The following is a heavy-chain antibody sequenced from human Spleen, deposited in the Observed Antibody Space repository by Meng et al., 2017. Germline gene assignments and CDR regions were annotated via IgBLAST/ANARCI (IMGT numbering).Heavy chain of an antibody. J-gene: IGHJ3*02. CDR3: AKALLSSSWRDDAFDI. V-gene: IGHV3-21*04. D-gene: IGHD6-13*01. Sequence: GESLKISCAASGFTFSSYSMNWVRQAPGKGLEWVSSISSSSSYIYYADSVKGRFTISRDTSKHMLYLQMNSLRAEDTAVYYCAKALLSSSWRDDAFDIWGQGTMVTVSS. CDR1: GFTFSSYS. CDR2: ISSSSSYI.